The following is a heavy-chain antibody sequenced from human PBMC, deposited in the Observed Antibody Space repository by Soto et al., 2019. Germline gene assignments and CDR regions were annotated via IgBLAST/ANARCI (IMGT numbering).Heavy chain of an antibody. CDR2: ISGSGGST. D-gene: IGHD2-2*01. CDR3: AKDPDIVVVPAAIGNNWFDP. CDR1: GFTFSSYA. J-gene: IGHJ5*02. Sequence: EVQLLESGGGLVQPGGSLRLSCAASGFTFSSYAMSWVRQAPGKGLEWVSAISGSGGSTYYADSVKGRFTISRDNSKNKLYLQMKSLRAEDTAVYYCAKDPDIVVVPAAIGNNWFDPWGQGTLVTVSS. V-gene: IGHV3-23*01.